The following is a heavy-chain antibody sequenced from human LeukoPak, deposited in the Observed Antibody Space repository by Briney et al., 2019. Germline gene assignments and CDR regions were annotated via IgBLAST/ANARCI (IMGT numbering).Heavy chain of an antibody. V-gene: IGHV3-48*04. CDR1: GFTFSSYS. CDR2: ISSSSSTI. D-gene: IGHD5-24*01. Sequence: GGSLRLSCAASGFTFSSYSMNWVRQAPGKGLEWVSYISSSSSTIYYADSVKGRFTISRDNAKNSLYLQMNSLRAEDTAVYYCAKGRDGYNKDAFDIWGQGTMVTVSS. J-gene: IGHJ3*02. CDR3: AKGRDGYNKDAFDI.